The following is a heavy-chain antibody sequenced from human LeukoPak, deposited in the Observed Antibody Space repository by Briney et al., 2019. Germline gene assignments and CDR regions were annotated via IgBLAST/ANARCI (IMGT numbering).Heavy chain of an antibody. V-gene: IGHV3-7*03. J-gene: IGHJ4*02. Sequence: GGSLRLSCAASGFTFNNYWMSWVRQTPGKGLEWVANIKEDGSEKYYVDSVKGRFTISRDTSKNTLYLQMNSLRAEDTAVYYCAKWGDYDVLTGYYDSDYWGQGTLVTVSS. CDR3: AKWGDYDVLTGYYDSDY. CDR2: IKEDGSEK. CDR1: GFTFNNYW. D-gene: IGHD3-9*01.